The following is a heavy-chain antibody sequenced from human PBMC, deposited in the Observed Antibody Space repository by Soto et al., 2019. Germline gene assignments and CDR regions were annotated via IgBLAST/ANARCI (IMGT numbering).Heavy chain of an antibody. CDR3: AKEAYCSGGSCYSGPDY. CDR2: ISGSGGST. D-gene: IGHD2-15*01. Sequence: GSLRLSCAASGFTFSSYSMSWVRHSPVNGLEWVSAISGSGGSTYYADSVKGRFTISRDNSKNTLYLQMNSLRAEDTAVYYCAKEAYCSGGSCYSGPDYWGQGTLVTVSS. J-gene: IGHJ4*01. V-gene: IGHV3-23*01. CDR1: GFTFSSYS.